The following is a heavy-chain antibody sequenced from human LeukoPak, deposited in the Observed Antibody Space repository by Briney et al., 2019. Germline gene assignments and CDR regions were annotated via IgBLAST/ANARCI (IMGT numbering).Heavy chain of an antibody. Sequence: SETLSLTCTVSGGFISSGSYSWSWIRQPAGKGLEWIGRIYSSGSTNYNPSLKSRVTISVDTSKKQFSLKLSSVTAADTAVYYCAREKIGYYDSSGRGWFDPWGQGTLVTVSS. CDR2: IYSSGST. CDR3: AREKIGYYDSSGRGWFDP. V-gene: IGHV4-61*02. CDR1: GGFISSGSYS. J-gene: IGHJ5*02. D-gene: IGHD3-22*01.